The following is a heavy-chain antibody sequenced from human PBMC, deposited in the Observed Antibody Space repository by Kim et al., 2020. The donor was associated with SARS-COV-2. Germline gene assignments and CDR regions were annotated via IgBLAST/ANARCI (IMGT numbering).Heavy chain of an antibody. Sequence: GGALRLSCAAAGFSSSSYWINWVRQPPGKGLEWGSRISSDGRITHDADSGKGRFTMSRDSAENTVFLQMYSLGAADSAVYYCARGMFRSGFDVWGQGPTGSVSS. J-gene: IGHJ6*02. CDR3: ARGMFRSGFDV. V-gene: IGHV3-74*01. CDR2: ISSDGRIT. D-gene: IGHD3-10*02. CDR1: GFSSSSYW.